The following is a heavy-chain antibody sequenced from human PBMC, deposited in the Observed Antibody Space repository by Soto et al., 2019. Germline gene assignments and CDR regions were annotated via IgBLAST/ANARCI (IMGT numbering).Heavy chain of an antibody. CDR3: ASSYSGYLDK. V-gene: IGHV4-31*03. D-gene: IGHD3-22*01. CDR2: IYYSGNT. Sequence: QVQLQESGPGLVKPSQTLSLTCTVSGDSMSSGAYYWNWIRQHPGKGLEWIGYIYYSGNTYYNPSLKSRIVISVDTSKNQFSLNLGSVTAADTAIYYCASSYSGYLDKWGRGALVTVSS. J-gene: IGHJ4*02. CDR1: GDSMSSGAYY.